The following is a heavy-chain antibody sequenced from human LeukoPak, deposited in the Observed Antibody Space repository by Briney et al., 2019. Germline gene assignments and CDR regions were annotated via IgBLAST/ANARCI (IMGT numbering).Heavy chain of an antibody. J-gene: IGHJ4*02. D-gene: IGHD2-8*01. CDR3: ARGGYCSNVVCYTSRSLDY. Sequence: PGGSLRLSCVASGITFSDYYMNWNRQAPGKGLEWVSYISGRGSTKYYADSVKGRFTISRDNAKNSLYLQMNSLRAEDTAVYYCARGGYCSNVVCYTSRSLDYWGQGTLVTVSS. CDR1: GITFSDYY. CDR2: ISGRGSTK. V-gene: IGHV3-11*01.